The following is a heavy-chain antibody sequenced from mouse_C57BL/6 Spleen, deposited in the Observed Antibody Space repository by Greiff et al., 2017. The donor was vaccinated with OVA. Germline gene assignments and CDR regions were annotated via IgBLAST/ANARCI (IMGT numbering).Heavy chain of an antibody. D-gene: IGHD1-1*01. CDR1: GYTFTSYW. CDR3: ARKEGITTVVKDY. CDR2: INPSNGGT. V-gene: IGHV1-53*01. Sequence: QFQLQQPGTELVKPGASVKLSCKASGYTFTSYWMHWVKQRPGQGLEWIGNINPSNGGTNYNEKFKSKATLTVDKSSSTAYMQRSSLTSEDSAVYYCARKEGITTVVKDYWGQGTTLTVSS. J-gene: IGHJ2*01.